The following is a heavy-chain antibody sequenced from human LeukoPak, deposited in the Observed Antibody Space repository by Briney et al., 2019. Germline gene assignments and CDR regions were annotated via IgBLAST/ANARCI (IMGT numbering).Heavy chain of an antibody. CDR3: ARLRIVGATTNWFDP. V-gene: IGHV4-34*01. J-gene: IGHJ5*02. Sequence: KPSETLSLTCAVYGGSFSGYYWSWIRQPPGKGLEWIGEINHSGSTNYNPSLKSRVTISVDTSKNQFSLKLSSVTAADTAVYYCARLRIVGATTNWFDPWGQGTLVTVSS. CDR2: INHSGST. D-gene: IGHD1-26*01. CDR1: GGSFSGYY.